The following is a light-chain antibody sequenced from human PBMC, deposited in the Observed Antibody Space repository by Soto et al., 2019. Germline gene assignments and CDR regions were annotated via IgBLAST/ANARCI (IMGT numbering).Light chain of an antibody. CDR2: AAS. CDR3: QQTYSNPRT. V-gene: IGKV1-39*01. Sequence: DIQMTQSPSSLSASVGDRVTITCRASQSISTYLNWYQHKPGKAPKFLIYAASTLQSGVPSRFSGSGSGTDFTLTISSLQPEDFATYYCQQTYSNPRTFGQGTKVEIK. CDR1: QSISTY. J-gene: IGKJ1*01.